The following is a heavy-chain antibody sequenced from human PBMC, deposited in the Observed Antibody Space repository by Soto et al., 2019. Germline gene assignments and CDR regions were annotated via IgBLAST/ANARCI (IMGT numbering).Heavy chain of an antibody. Sequence: QVQLVQSGAEVKKPGSSVKVSCKASGGTFSSYAISWVRQAPGQGLEWMGGIIPIFGTANYAQKFQGRVTITADESKSTAYMELSSLRSEDTAVYYCARAAPFIVATTYYYYGMDVWGQGTTVTVSS. J-gene: IGHJ6*02. D-gene: IGHD5-12*01. CDR2: IIPIFGTA. CDR1: GGTFSSYA. CDR3: ARAAPFIVATTYYYYGMDV. V-gene: IGHV1-69*01.